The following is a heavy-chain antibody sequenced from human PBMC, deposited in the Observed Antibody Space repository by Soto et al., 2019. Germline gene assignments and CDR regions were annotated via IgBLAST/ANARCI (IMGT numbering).Heavy chain of an antibody. CDR1: GLTFNIYA. Sequence: XGSLRLSCTASGLTFNIYAMTWVRQAPGKGLEWVSSISGSGRNAYYADSVKGRFTISRDNSKNTLYLQMNSLRAEDTAIYYCAKGDFWSAYSYFYAMDVWGQGTTVTVSS. CDR3: AKGDFWSAYSYFYAMDV. J-gene: IGHJ6*02. D-gene: IGHD3-3*01. CDR2: ISGSGRNA. V-gene: IGHV3-23*01.